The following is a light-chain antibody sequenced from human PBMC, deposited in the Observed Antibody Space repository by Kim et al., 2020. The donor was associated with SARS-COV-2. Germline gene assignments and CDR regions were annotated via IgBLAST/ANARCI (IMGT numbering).Light chain of an antibody. J-gene: IGLJ3*02. CDR1: SSDVGGYHS. CDR2: EVT. Sequence: QPVPTSCHGTSSDVGGYHSVYWYQHRPGKAPKLVIYEVTKRPAGVPDRFSASKSGNPASLTVSGLQSHDEADYYCNSYAGNNLWVFGGGTKLTVL. CDR3: NSYAGNNLWV. V-gene: IGLV2-8*01.